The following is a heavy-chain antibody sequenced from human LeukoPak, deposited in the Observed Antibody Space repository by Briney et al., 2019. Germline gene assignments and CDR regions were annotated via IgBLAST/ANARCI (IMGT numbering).Heavy chain of an antibody. CDR1: DGSISSGTYS. V-gene: IGHV4-30-4*07. Sequence: SETLSLTCAVSDGSISSGTYSRTWIRHPPGKGLEWLGYIYSSGSSYYNPSLKSRVTISVDTSKNQFSLKLSSVTAADTAVYYCARDVYYYDSSGYYYGLAFDIWGQGTMVTVSS. J-gene: IGHJ3*02. D-gene: IGHD3-22*01. CDR2: IYSSGSS. CDR3: ARDVYYYDSSGYYYGLAFDI.